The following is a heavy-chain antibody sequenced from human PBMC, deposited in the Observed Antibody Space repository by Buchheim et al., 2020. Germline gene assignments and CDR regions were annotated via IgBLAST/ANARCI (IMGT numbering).Heavy chain of an antibody. CDR2: IWYDGSNK. J-gene: IGHJ6*02. CDR1: GFTFNYYW. V-gene: IGHV3-33*08. D-gene: IGHD4-17*01. CDR3: ARDRGSGTTTVTTGPNYYYGMDV. Sequence: VQLVESGGGLVQPGGSLRLSCAGSGFTFNYYWMHWVRQVPGKGLVWVAVIWYDGSNKYYADSVKGRFTISRDNSKNTLYLQMNSLRAEDTAVYYCARDRGSGTTTVTTGPNYYYGMDVWGQGTT.